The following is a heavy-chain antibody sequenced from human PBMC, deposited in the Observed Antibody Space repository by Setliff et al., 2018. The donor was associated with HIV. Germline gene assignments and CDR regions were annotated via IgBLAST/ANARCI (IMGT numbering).Heavy chain of an antibody. CDR3: ARDFGGYCSSMSCPGLFDP. Sequence: SVKVSCKASGGTFSSYAISWVRQAPGQGLVWMGGIIPISGTVNYAQKFWGRVTITTHESTSTAYMELSSLRSEDTAVYYCARDFGGYCSSMSCPGLFDPWGQGTLVTVSS. V-gene: IGHV1-69*05. CDR2: IIPISGTV. J-gene: IGHJ5*02. D-gene: IGHD2-2*01. CDR1: GGTFSSYA.